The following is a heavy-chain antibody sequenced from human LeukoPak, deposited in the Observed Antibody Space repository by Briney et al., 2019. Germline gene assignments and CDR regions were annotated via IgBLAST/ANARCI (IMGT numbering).Heavy chain of an antibody. CDR3: ARGQGRGSGWYGVDY. CDR1: GGSISSYY. D-gene: IGHD6-19*01. CDR2: IYYSGST. Sequence: SETLSLTCTVSGGSISSYYWSWIRQPPGKGLEWIGYIYYSGSTNYNPSPKSRVTISVDTSKNQFSLKLSSVTAADTAVYYCARGQGRGSGWYGVDYWGQGTLVTVSS. J-gene: IGHJ4*02. V-gene: IGHV4-59*01.